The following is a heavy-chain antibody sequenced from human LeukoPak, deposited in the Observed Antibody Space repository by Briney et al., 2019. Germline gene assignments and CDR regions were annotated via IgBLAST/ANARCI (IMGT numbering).Heavy chain of an antibody. CDR1: GYTFTSYG. V-gene: IGHV7-4-1*02. Sequence: ASVKVSCKASGYTFTSYGMNWVRQAPGQGLEWMGWINTNTGNPTYAQGFTGRFVFSLDTSASTAYLQISSLKAEDTAVYYCAREYGSGIYYYYGMDVWGQGTTVTVSS. J-gene: IGHJ6*02. CDR3: AREYGSGIYYYYGMDV. CDR2: INTNTGNP. D-gene: IGHD3-10*01.